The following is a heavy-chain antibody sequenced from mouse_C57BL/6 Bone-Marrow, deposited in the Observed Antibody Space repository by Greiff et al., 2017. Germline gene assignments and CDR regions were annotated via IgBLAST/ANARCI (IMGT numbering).Heavy chain of an antibody. Sequence: VQLQQSGAELVKPGASVKLSCKASGYTFTSYWMQWVKQRPGQGLEWIGEIDPSDSYTNYNQKFKGKATLTVDTSSSTAYMQLSSLTSEDSAVYYCASYYEGGYWGQGTTLTVSS. CDR1: GYTFTSYW. CDR3: ASYYEGGY. V-gene: IGHV1-50*01. J-gene: IGHJ2*01. CDR2: IDPSDSYT. D-gene: IGHD1-1*01.